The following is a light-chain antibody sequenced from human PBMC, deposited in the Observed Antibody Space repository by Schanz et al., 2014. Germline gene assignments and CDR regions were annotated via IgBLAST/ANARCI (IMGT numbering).Light chain of an antibody. V-gene: IGLV2-14*02. CDR1: SSDVGTSNL. J-gene: IGLJ2*01. CDR3: SSYGGSNFVV. CDR2: DVI. Sequence: QSALTQPASVSGSPGQSITISCTGTSSDVGTSNLLSWYQQYPGKAPKLLIYDVIKRPSGVSNRFSGSKSGNTASLTVSGLQAEDEADYYCSSYGGSNFVVFGGGTKLTVL.